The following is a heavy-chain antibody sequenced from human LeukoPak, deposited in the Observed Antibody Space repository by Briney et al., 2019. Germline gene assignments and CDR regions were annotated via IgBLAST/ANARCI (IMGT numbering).Heavy chain of an antibody. CDR3: ASNGDGYNLNWFDP. D-gene: IGHD5-12*01. CDR1: GGSISSYY. CDR2: IYYSGST. J-gene: IGHJ5*02. Sequence: SETLSLTCTVPGGSISSYYWSWIRQPPGKGLEWIGYIYYSGSTNYNPSLKSRVTISVDTSKNQFSLKLSSVTAADTAVYYCASNGDGYNLNWFDPWGQGTLVTVSS. V-gene: IGHV4-59*08.